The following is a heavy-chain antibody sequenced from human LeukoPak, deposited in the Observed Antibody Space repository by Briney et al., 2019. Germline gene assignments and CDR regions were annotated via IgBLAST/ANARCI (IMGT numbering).Heavy chain of an antibody. CDR3: ARDREDYYDSSGYGAFDI. V-gene: IGHV1-18*01. CDR2: ISAYNGNT. CDR1: GYTFTSYG. Sequence: ASVKVSCKASGYTFTSYGISWVRQAPGQGLEWMGWISAYNGNTNYAQKLQGRVTMTTDTSTSTAYMELRSLRSDDTAVYYCARDREDYYDSSGYGAFDIWGQGTMVTVSS. J-gene: IGHJ3*02. D-gene: IGHD3-22*01.